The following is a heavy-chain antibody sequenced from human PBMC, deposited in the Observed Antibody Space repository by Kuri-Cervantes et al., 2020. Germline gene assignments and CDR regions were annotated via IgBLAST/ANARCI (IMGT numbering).Heavy chain of an antibody. V-gene: IGHV3-9*01. Sequence: SLKISCAASGFTFDDYAMHWVRQAPGKGLEWVSGISWNSGSIGYADSVKGRFTISRDNAKNSLYLHMNSPRAEDTAVYYCARGLRGSGGYYDYWGQGTLVTVSS. CDR2: ISWNSGSI. CDR3: ARGLRGSGGYYDY. J-gene: IGHJ4*02. CDR1: GFTFDDYA. D-gene: IGHD3-22*01.